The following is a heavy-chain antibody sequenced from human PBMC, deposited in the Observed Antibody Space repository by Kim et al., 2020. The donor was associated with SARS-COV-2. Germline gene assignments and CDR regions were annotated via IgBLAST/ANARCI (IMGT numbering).Heavy chain of an antibody. J-gene: IGHJ6*02. CDR2: ISSSSSYI. V-gene: IGHV3-21*01. CDR3: ARGDYCPRGVCQSHGMDV. D-gene: IGHD2-8*02. CDR1: GFTFSTYS. Sequence: GGSLRLSCTASGFTFSTYSMNWVRQAPGKGLEWVSSISSSSSYIKYADSVKGRFTISRDNAKNSLYLQMNSLGAEDTAVFYCARGDYCPRGVCQSHGMDVWGQGTTVTVSS.